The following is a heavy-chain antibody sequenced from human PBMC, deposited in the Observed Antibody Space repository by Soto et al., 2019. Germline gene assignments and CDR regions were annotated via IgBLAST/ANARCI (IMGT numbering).Heavy chain of an antibody. CDR1: GGSISSGGYS. J-gene: IGHJ4*02. D-gene: IGHD4-17*01. V-gene: IGHV4-30-2*01. Sequence: QLQLQESGSGRVKPSQTLSLTCAVSGGSISSGGYSWSWIRQPPGKGLEWIGYIYHSGSTYYNPSLKSRVTIAEHRSKIQFYLKLTTVTPADTAAYYCARKATVSTVFAYWGQGTLVTVSS. CDR2: IYHSGST. CDR3: ARKATVSTVFAY.